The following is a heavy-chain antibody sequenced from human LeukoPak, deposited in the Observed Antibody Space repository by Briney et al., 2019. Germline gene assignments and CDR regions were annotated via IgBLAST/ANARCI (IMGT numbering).Heavy chain of an antibody. Sequence: GGTLRLSCAASGFTFSSYGVSWVRQAPGKGLEWVSAIRGSGGSTYYADSVKGRFTISRDNSKNTPYLQMNSLRAEDTAVYYCAKADIVLRYFDWFDYWGQGTLVTVSS. V-gene: IGHV3-23*01. CDR1: GFTFSSYG. D-gene: IGHD3-9*01. CDR2: IRGSGGST. J-gene: IGHJ4*02. CDR3: AKADIVLRYFDWFDY.